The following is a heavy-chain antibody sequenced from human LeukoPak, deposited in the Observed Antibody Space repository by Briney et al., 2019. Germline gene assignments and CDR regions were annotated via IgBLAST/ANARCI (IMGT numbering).Heavy chain of an antibody. CDR3: AREPYCSSTSCFPAANMDV. Sequence: ASVKVSCKASGYTLTDYYLHWVRQAPGQGLKWMGWINPNSGATDYAQSFQARVTMTTDTSTSTAYMELRSLRSDDTAVYYCAREPYCSSTSCFPAANMDVWGKGTTVTVSS. D-gene: IGHD2-2*01. CDR2: INPNSGAT. V-gene: IGHV1-2*02. CDR1: GYTLTDYY. J-gene: IGHJ6*03.